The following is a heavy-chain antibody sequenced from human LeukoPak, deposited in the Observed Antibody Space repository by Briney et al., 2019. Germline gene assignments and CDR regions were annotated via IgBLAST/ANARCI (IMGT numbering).Heavy chain of an antibody. J-gene: IGHJ4*02. CDR3: ARSGGHTIFGVPPHLYD. CDR1: GGTFSSYA. D-gene: IGHD3-3*01. CDR2: IIPIFGTA. Sequence: ASVKVSCKASGGTFSSYAISWVRQAPGQGLEWRGGIIPIFGTANYAQKFQGRVTITADESTSTAYMELSSLRSEDTAVYYCARSGGHTIFGVPPHLYDWGQGTLVTVSS. V-gene: IGHV1-69*13.